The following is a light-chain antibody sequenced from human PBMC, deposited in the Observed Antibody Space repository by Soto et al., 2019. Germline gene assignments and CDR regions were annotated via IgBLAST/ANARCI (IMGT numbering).Light chain of an antibody. CDR2: VAS. Sequence: DIQLTQSPSFLSASVGDRVTITCRASQDISRYLAWYQQKPGKAPKLLIYVASTLQSGVPSRYSGSGSGTEFTLTISSLQPEDSATYYCQQVNSFPLTFGGGTKVEIK. V-gene: IGKV1-9*01. J-gene: IGKJ4*01. CDR3: QQVNSFPLT. CDR1: QDISRY.